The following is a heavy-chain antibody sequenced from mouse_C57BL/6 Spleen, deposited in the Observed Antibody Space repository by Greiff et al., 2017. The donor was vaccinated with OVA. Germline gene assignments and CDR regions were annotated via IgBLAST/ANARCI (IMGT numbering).Heavy chain of an antibody. V-gene: IGHV5-17*01. Sequence: EVKLMESGGGLVKPGGSLKLSCAASGFTFSDYGMHWVRQAPEKGLEWVAYISSGSSTIYYADTVKGRFTISRDNAKNTLFLQMTSLRSEDTAMYYCASRGGSYAMDYWGQGTSVTVSS. CDR3: ASRGGSYAMDY. J-gene: IGHJ4*01. CDR2: ISSGSSTI. CDR1: GFTFSDYG.